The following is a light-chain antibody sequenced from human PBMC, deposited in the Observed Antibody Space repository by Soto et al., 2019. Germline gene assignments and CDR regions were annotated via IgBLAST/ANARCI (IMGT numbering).Light chain of an antibody. CDR1: SSDVGSYNR. J-gene: IGLJ1*01. CDR3: SSYKTSTTHV. V-gene: IGLV2-18*02. Sequence: QSVLTQPPSVSGSPGQSVTISCTGTSSDVGSYNRVSWYQQPPGTAPKLMIYEVSNRPSGVPDRFSGSKSGNTASLTISGLQADYGADSYCSSYKTSTTHVFGRVTEVTV. CDR2: EVS.